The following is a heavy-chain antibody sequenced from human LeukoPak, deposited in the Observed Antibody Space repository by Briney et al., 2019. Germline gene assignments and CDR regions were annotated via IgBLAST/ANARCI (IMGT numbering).Heavy chain of an antibody. D-gene: IGHD3-3*01. J-gene: IGHJ4*02. V-gene: IGHV3-7*01. CDR3: ARDLSSGNPGGFDY. CDR2: IKQDGSEG. CDR1: GFTFSDYW. Sequence: GGSLRLSCAASGFTFSDYWMTWVRQAPGKGLEWVANIKQDGSEGYYVDSVKGRFTVSRDNAKSSLYLQLNSLRAEDTAVYFCARDLSSGNPGGFDYWGQGTLVTVSS.